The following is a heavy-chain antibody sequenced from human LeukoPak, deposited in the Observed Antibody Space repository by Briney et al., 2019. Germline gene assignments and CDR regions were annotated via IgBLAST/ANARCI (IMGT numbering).Heavy chain of an antibody. V-gene: IGHV5-51*01. Sequence: GESLKISCKGSGYSFTSYWLGWVRQMPGKGLEWMGITYPGDSDTRYSPSFQGQVTISADKSISTAYLQWSSLKASDTAMYYCARIDTAMAYGMDVWGQGTTVTVSS. CDR1: GYSFTSYW. D-gene: IGHD5-18*01. CDR3: ARIDTAMAYGMDV. J-gene: IGHJ6*02. CDR2: TYPGDSDT.